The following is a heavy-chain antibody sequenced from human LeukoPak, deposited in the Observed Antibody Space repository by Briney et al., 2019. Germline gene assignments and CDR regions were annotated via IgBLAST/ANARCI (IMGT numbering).Heavy chain of an antibody. J-gene: IGHJ3*02. Sequence: PSETLSLTCAVSGGSISSGGYSWSWIRQPPGKGLEWIGYIYHSGSTYYNPSLKSRVTISVDRSKNQCSLKLSSVTAAATAVYYCARQMRDYYDSSGYHPDAFDIWGQGTMVTVSS. CDR2: IYHSGST. CDR3: ARQMRDYYDSSGYHPDAFDI. CDR1: GGSISSGGYS. D-gene: IGHD3-22*01. V-gene: IGHV4-30-2*01.